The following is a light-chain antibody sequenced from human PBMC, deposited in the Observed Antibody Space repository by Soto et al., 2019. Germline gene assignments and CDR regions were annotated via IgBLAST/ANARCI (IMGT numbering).Light chain of an antibody. Sequence: QSALTQPASVSGSPGQSITISCTGTSSDVGGYNYVSWYQQHPDKAPKLIIYEVSHRPSGISTRFSGSKSGNTASLSISGLRAEDEADYYCTSYGGTNTLYMFGPGTQLTVL. CDR3: TSYGGTNTLYM. CDR2: EVS. J-gene: IGLJ7*01. V-gene: IGLV2-14*01. CDR1: SSDVGGYNY.